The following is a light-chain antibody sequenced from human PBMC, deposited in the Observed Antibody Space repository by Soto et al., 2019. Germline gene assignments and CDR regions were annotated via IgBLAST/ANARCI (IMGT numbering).Light chain of an antibody. Sequence: EIVMTQSPATLSVSPGERATLSCRASQSISSNLAWYQQKPGQAPRLLIYGASTRATGIPATFSGSGSGTEFTPTISSLQSEDVAVYYGQQYNNWPFTFGPGTKVDIK. CDR3: QQYNNWPFT. CDR1: QSISSN. CDR2: GAS. V-gene: IGKV3-15*01. J-gene: IGKJ3*01.